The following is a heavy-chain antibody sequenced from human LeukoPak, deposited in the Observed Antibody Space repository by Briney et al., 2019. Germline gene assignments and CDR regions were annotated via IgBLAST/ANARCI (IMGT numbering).Heavy chain of an antibody. D-gene: IGHD3-10*01. CDR2: FDPEDGET. V-gene: IGHV1-24*01. CDR1: GYTLTELS. CDR3: ATVVLYYYYMDV. Sequence: ASVKVSCKVSGYTLTELSMHWVRQAPGKGLEWMGGFDPEDGETIYAQMFQGRVTMTEDTSTDTAYMELSSLRSEDTAVYYCATVVLYYYYMDVWGKGTTVTVSS. J-gene: IGHJ6*03.